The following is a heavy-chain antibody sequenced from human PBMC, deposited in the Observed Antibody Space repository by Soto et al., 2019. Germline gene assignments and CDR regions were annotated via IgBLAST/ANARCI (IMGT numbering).Heavy chain of an antibody. D-gene: IGHD3-9*01. Sequence: QVQLRESGPGLVKPSETLSLTCTVSGDSVSSYYWSWIRQPPGKGLEWIGYIYYSGSTNYNPSLKSRVTISVDTSKNQFSLKLSSVTAADTAVYYCARSHDILTGFSSPHFDYWGQGTLVTVSS. CDR1: GDSVSSYY. CDR3: ARSHDILTGFSSPHFDY. V-gene: IGHV4-59*02. CDR2: IYYSGST. J-gene: IGHJ4*02.